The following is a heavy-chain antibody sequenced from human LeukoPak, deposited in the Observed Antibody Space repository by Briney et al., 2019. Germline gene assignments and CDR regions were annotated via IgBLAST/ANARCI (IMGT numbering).Heavy chain of an antibody. J-gene: IGHJ4*02. CDR3: ARGQTQARYYYDSSGYYLRQPAGGFDY. Sequence: SETLSLTCAVYGGSFSGYYWSWIRQPPGKGLEWIGEINHSGSTNYNPSLKSRVTISVDTSKNQFSLKLSSVTAADTAVYYCARGQTQARYYYDSSGYYLRQPAGGFDYWGQGTLVTVSS. CDR2: INHSGST. CDR1: GGSFSGYY. V-gene: IGHV4-34*01. D-gene: IGHD3-22*01.